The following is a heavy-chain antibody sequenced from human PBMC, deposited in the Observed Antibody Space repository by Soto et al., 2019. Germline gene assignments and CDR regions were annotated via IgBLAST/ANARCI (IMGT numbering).Heavy chain of an antibody. D-gene: IGHD2-2*01. J-gene: IGHJ6*02. CDR1: GFTLSNYH. CDR2: ISGRSEAI. CDR3: ASIRDIVVVPAVGGMDV. Sequence: GGSLRLSCAASGFTLSNYHMDWVRQAPGQGLEWVAYISGRSEAIYYAASVKGRFTVSRDNARNLLYLQMNSLRAEDTCVYYCASIRDIVVVPAVGGMDVWGQGTTVTVSS. V-gene: IGHV3-48*04.